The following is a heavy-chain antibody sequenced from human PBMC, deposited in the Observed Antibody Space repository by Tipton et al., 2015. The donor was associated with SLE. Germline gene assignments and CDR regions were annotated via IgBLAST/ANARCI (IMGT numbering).Heavy chain of an antibody. CDR1: GGSISSHY. Sequence: GLVKPSETLSLTCTVSGGSISSHYWSWIRQPPGKGLEWIGYIYHSGSTYYNPSLKSRVTISVDRSKNQFSLKLSSVTAADTAVYYCARAGSGLYFDYWGQGTLVTVSS. V-gene: IGHV4-59*11. D-gene: IGHD2-15*01. CDR2: IYHSGST. CDR3: ARAGSGLYFDY. J-gene: IGHJ4*02.